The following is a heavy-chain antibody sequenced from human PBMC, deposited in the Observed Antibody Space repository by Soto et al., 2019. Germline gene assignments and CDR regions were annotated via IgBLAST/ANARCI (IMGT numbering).Heavy chain of an antibody. Sequence: QVQLVQSGAEVKKPGASVKVSCKTSGYTFTMYGISWVRQAPEQGLEWMGWISTYNGNTNSAQKFQGRVTMTADTSTSTAYMELRSLRSDDTAVYYCARSPYTNSWYYFDYCGQGTLVNVSS. J-gene: IGHJ4*02. CDR3: ARSPYTNSWYYFDY. CDR2: ISTYNGNT. V-gene: IGHV1-18*01. CDR1: GYTFTMYG. D-gene: IGHD6-13*01.